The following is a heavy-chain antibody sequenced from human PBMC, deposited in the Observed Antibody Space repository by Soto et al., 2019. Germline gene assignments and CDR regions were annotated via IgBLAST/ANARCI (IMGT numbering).Heavy chain of an antibody. J-gene: IGHJ4*02. CDR2: IRHNGANI. CDR1: GFTFSSYS. Sequence: GGSLRLSCSVSGFTFSSYSMHWVRQAPGKGLEYVAVIRHNGANIYYADSVKGRFIISRDNSNNRLYLQMSSLRLEDTAVYYCVRDWWGFDYWGQGTPVTVSP. CDR3: VRDWWGFDY. V-gene: IGHV3-64D*06. D-gene: IGHD2-15*01.